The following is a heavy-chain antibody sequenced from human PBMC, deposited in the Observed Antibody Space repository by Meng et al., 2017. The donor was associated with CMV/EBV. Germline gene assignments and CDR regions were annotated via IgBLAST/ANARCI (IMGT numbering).Heavy chain of an antibody. D-gene: IGHD3-16*01. CDR2: IYYSGST. J-gene: IGHJ6*02. V-gene: IGHV4-59*12. CDR1: GGSISSYY. Sequence: SETLSLTCTVSGGSISSYYWSWIRQPPGKGLEWIGYIYYSGSTNYNPSLKSRVTISVDTSKNQFSLKLSSVTAADTAVYYCFGSFTYYYGMDVWGQGTTVTVSS. CDR3: FGSFTYYYGMDV.